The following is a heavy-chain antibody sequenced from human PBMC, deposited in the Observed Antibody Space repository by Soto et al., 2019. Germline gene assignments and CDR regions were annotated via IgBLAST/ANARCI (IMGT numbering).Heavy chain of an antibody. CDR3: ASPKIAFYNWFDP. CDR2: IYYSGST. V-gene: IGHV4-39*01. Sequence: SVTLSLTCTVSGGSISSSSYYWGWIRQPPGKGLEWIGSIYYSGSTYYNPSLKSRVTISVDTSKNQFSLKLSSVTAADTAVYYCASPKIAFYNWFDPWGQGTLVTVPQ. CDR1: GGSISSSSYY. D-gene: IGHD3-3*02. J-gene: IGHJ5*02.